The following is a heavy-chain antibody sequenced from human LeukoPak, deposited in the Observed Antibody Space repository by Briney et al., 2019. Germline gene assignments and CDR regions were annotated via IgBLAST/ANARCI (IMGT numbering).Heavy chain of an antibody. V-gene: IGHV4-4*07. D-gene: IGHD3-3*01. CDR2: IYTSGST. CDR3: ARVKPYYDFWSGYSGARDYMDV. CDR1: GGSISSYY. Sequence: PSETLSLTCTVSGGSISSYYWSWIRQPAGKGLEWIGRIYTSGSTNYNPSLKSRVTMSVDTSKNQFSLKLSSVTAADTAVYYCARVKPYYDFWSGYSGARDYMDVWGKGTTVTVSS. J-gene: IGHJ6*03.